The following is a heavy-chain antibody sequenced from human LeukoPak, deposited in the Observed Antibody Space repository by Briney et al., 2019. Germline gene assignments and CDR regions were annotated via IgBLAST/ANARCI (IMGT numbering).Heavy chain of an antibody. CDR3: ARDYGAFNGAFDI. CDR1: GYTFTGYY. V-gene: IGHV1-2*02. Sequence: GASVKVSCKASGYTFTGYYMHWVRQAPGQGLEWMGWINPSSGGTNYAQKFQGRVTMTRDTSISTAYMELSRLRSDDTAVYYCARDYGAFNGAFDIWGQGTMVTVSS. CDR2: INPSSGGT. J-gene: IGHJ3*02. D-gene: IGHD4-17*01.